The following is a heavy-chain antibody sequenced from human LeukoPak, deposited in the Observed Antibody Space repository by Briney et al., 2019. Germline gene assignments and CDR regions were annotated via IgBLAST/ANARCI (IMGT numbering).Heavy chain of an antibody. V-gene: IGHV1-8*01. CDR3: ARDKQLDWAHYYYYYMEV. J-gene: IGHJ6*03. D-gene: IGHD1-1*01. CDR2: MNPNSGNT. CDR1: GYTFTSYD. Sequence: ASVKVSCKASGYTFTSYDINWVRQATGQGLEWMGWMNPNSGNTGYAQKFQGRVTITRNTSISTAYMELSSLRSEDTAVYYCARDKQLDWAHYYYYYMEVWGKGTAVTVSS.